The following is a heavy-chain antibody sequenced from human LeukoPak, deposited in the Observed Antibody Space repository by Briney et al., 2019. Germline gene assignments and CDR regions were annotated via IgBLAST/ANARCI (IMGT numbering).Heavy chain of an antibody. D-gene: IGHD1-14*01. CDR1: GFTFSDYY. V-gene: IGHV3-11*01. CDR3: ARERNSYFDY. Sequence: GGSLRLSCAASGFTFSDYYTSWIRQAPGKGLEWVSYISSSGSAIYYADSVKGRFTISRDNAKNSLYLQVNSLRAEDTAVYYCARERNSYFDYWGQGTLVTVSS. J-gene: IGHJ4*02. CDR2: ISSSGSAI.